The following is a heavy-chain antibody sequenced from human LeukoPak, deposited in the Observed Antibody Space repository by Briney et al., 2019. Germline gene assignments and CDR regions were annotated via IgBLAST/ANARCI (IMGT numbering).Heavy chain of an antibody. D-gene: IGHD3-9*01. V-gene: IGHV3-20*04. CDR3: ARDLGFERYYDILTGYGDY. CDR1: GFTFDKYG. Sequence: GGSLRLSCAASGFTFDKYGMSWVRQTPEKGLEWVSGINWNAGSVAYADSVKGRFTISRDNAKNSLYLQINSLRAEDTAVYYCARDLGFERYYDILTGYGDYWGQGTLVTVSS. CDR2: INWNAGSV. J-gene: IGHJ4*02.